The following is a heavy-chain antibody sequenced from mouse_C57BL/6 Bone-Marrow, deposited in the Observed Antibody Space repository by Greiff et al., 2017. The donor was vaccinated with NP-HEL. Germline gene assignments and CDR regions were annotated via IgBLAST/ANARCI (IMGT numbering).Heavy chain of an antibody. CDR3: ARPGSSYGNYYAMDY. CDR1: GYTFTSYW. V-gene: IGHV1-55*01. J-gene: IGHJ4*01. CDR2: IYPGSGST. Sequence: VQLQQPGAELVKPGASVKMSCKASGYTFTSYWITWVKQRPGQGLEWIGDIYPGSGSTNYNEKFKSKATLTVDTSSSTAYMQLSSLTSEDSAVYYWARPGSSYGNYYAMDYWGQGTSVTVSS. D-gene: IGHD1-1*01.